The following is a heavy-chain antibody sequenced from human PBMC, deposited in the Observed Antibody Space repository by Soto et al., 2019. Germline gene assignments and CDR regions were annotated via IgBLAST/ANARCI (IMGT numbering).Heavy chain of an antibody. J-gene: IGHJ6*02. Sequence: EVQLVESGGGLVHPGGSLKLSCAASGFTFSGSAVHWVRQASGKGLEWVGRIRSKANNYATAYAASVQGRFTIFRDDLKNTAYLQMNSLKTEGTAVYYCTNPQVYYGMDVWGQGTTVTVSS. CDR2: IRSKANNYAT. CDR3: TNPQVYYGMDV. V-gene: IGHV3-73*02. CDR1: GFTFSGSA.